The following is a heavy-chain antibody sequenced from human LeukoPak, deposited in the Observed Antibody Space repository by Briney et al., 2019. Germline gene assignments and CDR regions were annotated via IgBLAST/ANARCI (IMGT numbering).Heavy chain of an antibody. CDR2: ISSGSTTI. CDR1: GFTFSSYE. Sequence: GGSLRLSCAASGFTFSSYELYWVRQAPGKGLEWISYISSGSTTIKYAESVRGRFTISRDDARESLYLQMNSLRAEDTAIYYCGASRQYVGAFDIWGQGTLVTVSS. D-gene: IGHD2-2*01. J-gene: IGHJ3*02. CDR3: GASRQYVGAFDI. V-gene: IGHV3-48*03.